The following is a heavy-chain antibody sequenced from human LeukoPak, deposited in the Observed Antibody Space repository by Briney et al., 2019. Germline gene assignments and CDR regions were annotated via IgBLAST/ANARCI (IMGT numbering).Heavy chain of an antibody. V-gene: IGHV3-30-3*01. CDR2: ISYDGSNK. CDR1: GFTFSSYA. J-gene: IGHJ6*03. D-gene: IGHD3-3*01. Sequence: GGSLRLSCAASGFTFSSYAMHWVRRAPAKGLEWGAAISYDGSNKYYADSVKGRFTISRDNSKNTLYLQMNSLRAEDTAVYYCASPLWSGYYPTPDMDVWGKGTTVTVSS. CDR3: ASPLWSGYYPTPDMDV.